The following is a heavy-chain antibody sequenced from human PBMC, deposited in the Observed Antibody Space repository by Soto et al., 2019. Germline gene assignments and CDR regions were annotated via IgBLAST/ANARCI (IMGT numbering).Heavy chain of an antibody. V-gene: IGHV5-51*01. CDR1: GYSFTSYW. D-gene: IGHD1-1*01. CDR3: ARATEKSHNDYFHRAHETSYGMDV. Sequence: PGESLKISCKGSGYSFTSYWIGWVRQMPGKGLEWMGIIYPGDSDTRYSPSFQGQVTISADKSISTAYLQWSSLKASDTAMYYCARATEKSHNDYFHRAHETSYGMDVWGQVTTVTVSS. J-gene: IGHJ6*02. CDR2: IYPGDSDT.